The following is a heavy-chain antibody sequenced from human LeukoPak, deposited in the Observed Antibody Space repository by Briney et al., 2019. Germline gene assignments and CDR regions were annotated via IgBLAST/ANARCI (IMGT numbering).Heavy chain of an antibody. Sequence: PSETLSLTCTVSGGSISSSSYYWGWIRQPPGKGLEWIGSIYYSGSTYYNPSLKSRVTISVDTSKNQFSLKLSSVTAADTAVYYCARQAPTSSSWYVAAQRGRYYFDYWGLGTLVTVSS. V-gene: IGHV4-39*01. J-gene: IGHJ4*02. CDR2: IYYSGST. CDR3: ARQAPTSSSWYVAAQRGRYYFDY. D-gene: IGHD6-13*01. CDR1: GGSISSSSYY.